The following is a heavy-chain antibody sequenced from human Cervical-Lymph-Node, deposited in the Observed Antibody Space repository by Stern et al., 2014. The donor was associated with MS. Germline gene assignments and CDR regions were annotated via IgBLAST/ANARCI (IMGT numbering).Heavy chain of an antibody. Sequence: VQLVESGPGLVKPSQTLSLTCTVSGGSISSGNYYWSWIRQPAGEGLEWIGRIYSSGSTQYNPPLKSRVTISADTSTNPLSLGLSSVTAADTAVYYCARGNYDVLTDNGGHGFDIWGQGTMVTVSS. CDR1: GGSISSGNYY. D-gene: IGHD3-9*01. V-gene: IGHV4-61*02. CDR3: ARGNYDVLTDNGGHGFDI. J-gene: IGHJ3*02. CDR2: IYSSGST.